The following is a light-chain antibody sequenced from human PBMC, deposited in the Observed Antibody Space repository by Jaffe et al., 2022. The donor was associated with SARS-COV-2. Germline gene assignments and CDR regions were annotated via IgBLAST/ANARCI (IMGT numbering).Light chain of an antibody. CDR2: KNN. CDR1: SSNIGSNY. Sequence: QSVLTQPPSASGTPGQRVTISCSGSSSNIGSNYVYWYRQLPGTAPKVLIYKNNQRPSGVPDRFSGSKSATSASLAISGLRSDDEADYYCAAWADSLSGWVFGGGTKLTVL. J-gene: IGLJ3*02. CDR3: AAWADSLSGWV. V-gene: IGLV1-47*01.